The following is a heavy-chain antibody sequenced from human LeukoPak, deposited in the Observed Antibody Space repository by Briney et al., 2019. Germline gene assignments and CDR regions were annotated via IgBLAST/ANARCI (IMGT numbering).Heavy chain of an antibody. J-gene: IGHJ4*02. D-gene: IGHD3-10*01. CDR2: VYYTGSA. Sequence: SSETLSLTCTVSGGSVSNGNFYWSWLRQPPGKPLEWIGYVYYTGSAYYNPSLEGRVTISVDTSKNQFSVRLSSVTAADTAMYYCARSQNYYGSGDYWSQGTLVTVSS. CDR3: ARSQNYYGSGDY. CDR1: GGSVSNGNFY. V-gene: IGHV4-61*01.